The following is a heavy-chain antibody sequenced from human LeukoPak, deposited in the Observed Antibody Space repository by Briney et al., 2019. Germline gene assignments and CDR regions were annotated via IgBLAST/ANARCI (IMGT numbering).Heavy chain of an antibody. J-gene: IGHJ4*02. CDR1: GFTFDDYS. CDR3: AKGNGGIAAAFGEV. D-gene: IGHD6-13*01. CDR2: VSWNSGSL. V-gene: IGHV3-9*01. Sequence: PGGSLRLSCAASGFTFDDYSMHWVRQAPGKGLEWVSGVSWNSGSLVYADSVKGRFTISRDNAKNSLYLQMNSLRAEDTALYYCAKGNGGIAAAFGEVWGQGTLVTVSS.